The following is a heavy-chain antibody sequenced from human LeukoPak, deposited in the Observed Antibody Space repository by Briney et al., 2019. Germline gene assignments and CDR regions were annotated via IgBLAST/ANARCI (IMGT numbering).Heavy chain of an antibody. J-gene: IGHJ5*02. V-gene: IGHV3-30*02. CDR3: ARDKIEAAVSGSLVDH. Sequence: PGRSLRLSCAASGSTFSSYGMHWVRQAPGKGLEWVAFIRYDGSNKYYADSVKGRFTISRDNSKNTLYLQMNSLRAEDTAVYYCARDKIEAAVSGSLVDHWGQGTLVTVSS. CDR1: GSTFSSYG. CDR2: IRYDGSNK. D-gene: IGHD6-13*01.